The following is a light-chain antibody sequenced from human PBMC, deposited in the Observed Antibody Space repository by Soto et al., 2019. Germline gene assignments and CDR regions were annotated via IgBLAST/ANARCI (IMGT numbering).Light chain of an antibody. CDR2: GAS. J-gene: IGKJ4*01. V-gene: IGKV3-20*01. CDR3: QQYAYSPLT. Sequence: EIVLTQSPGTLSLSPGDRATLSCRASQSVGSNYLAWYQQKPGQAPRLLIYGASSRATGIPDRFSGSGSGTDFTLTISRLEPEDFAMYYCQQYAYSPLTFGGGTKVEIK. CDR1: QSVGSNY.